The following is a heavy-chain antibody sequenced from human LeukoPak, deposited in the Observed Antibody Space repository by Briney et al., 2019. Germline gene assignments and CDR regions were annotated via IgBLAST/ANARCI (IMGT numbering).Heavy chain of an antibody. V-gene: IGHV3-48*03. CDR2: ISSSGSTI. CDR1: GFTISSYK. D-gene: IGHD3-22*01. Sequence: AGSLSLSCAASGFTISSYKMNWVRQAPGLGLEWVSYISSSGSTIYYADSVKGRFTISRDNAKNSLYLQMNSLRAEDTAVYYCARVRGYYDSSGYNPLWYWGQGTLVTVSS. J-gene: IGHJ4*02. CDR3: ARVRGYYDSSGYNPLWY.